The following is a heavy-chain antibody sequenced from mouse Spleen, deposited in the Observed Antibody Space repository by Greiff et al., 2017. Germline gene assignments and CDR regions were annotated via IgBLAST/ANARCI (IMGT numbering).Heavy chain of an antibody. J-gene: IGHJ1*03. CDR2: FHPYNDDT. D-gene: IGHD4-1*01. Sequence: QVHVKQSGAELVKPGASVKMSCKASGYTFTTYPIEWMKQNHGKSLEWIGNFHPYNDDTKYNEKFKGKATLTVEKSSSTVYLELSRLTSDDSAVYYCARGELGRRYWYFDVWGTGTTVTVSS. CDR3: ARGELGRRYWYFDV. V-gene: IGHV1-47*01. CDR1: GYTFTTYP.